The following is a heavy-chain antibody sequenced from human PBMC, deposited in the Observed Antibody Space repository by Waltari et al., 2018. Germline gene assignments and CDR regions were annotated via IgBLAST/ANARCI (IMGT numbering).Heavy chain of an antibody. V-gene: IGHV4-31*03. CDR1: GGSISSGGYY. J-gene: IGHJ3*02. Sequence: QVQLQESGPGLVKPSQTLSLTCPVSGGSISSGGYYWSWIRQHPGKGLEWIGYIYYSGSTYYNPSLKSRVTISVDTSKNQFSLKLSSVTAADTAVYYCARDRGSYLADAFDIWGQGTMVTVSS. D-gene: IGHD1-26*01. CDR2: IYYSGST. CDR3: ARDRGSYLADAFDI.